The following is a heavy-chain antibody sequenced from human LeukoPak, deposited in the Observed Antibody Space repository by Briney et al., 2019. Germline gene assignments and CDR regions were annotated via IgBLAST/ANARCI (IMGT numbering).Heavy chain of an antibody. J-gene: IGHJ4*02. V-gene: IGHV4-39*01. CDR3: ARLDFYDDAPTRDY. Sequence: PSETLSLTCTVSGDSLSSSPYYWGWIRQPPGKGLEWIGSLYRTGSTYYNPSFNSRVSIALDTSKNQFSLKLPSVTAADTAVYYCARLDFYDDAPTRDYWGQGTLVTVSS. CDR2: LYRTGST. D-gene: IGHD3-22*01. CDR1: GDSLSSSPYY.